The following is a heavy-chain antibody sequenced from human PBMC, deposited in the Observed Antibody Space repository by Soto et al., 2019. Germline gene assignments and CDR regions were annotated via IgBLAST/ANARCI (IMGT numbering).Heavy chain of an antibody. CDR3: ARDPYGLIVVVISKFDN. D-gene: IGHD3-22*01. J-gene: IGHJ4*02. CDR1: RFISDNCG. CDR2: INWNGGRT. V-gene: IGHV3-20*04. Sequence: EVQVVESGGGAVRPGGSLRLSCAVSRFISDNCGMKWVRQAPGKGLEWVSGINWNGGRTGYADSVKGRLSISRDKAKNSVYLQMNSLRAEDTALYYCARDPYGLIVVVISKFDNWGQGTLVTVSS.